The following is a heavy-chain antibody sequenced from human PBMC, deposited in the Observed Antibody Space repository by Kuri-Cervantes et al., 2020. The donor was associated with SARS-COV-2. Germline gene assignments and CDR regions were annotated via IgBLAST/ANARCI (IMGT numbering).Heavy chain of an antibody. Sequence: GASLMISCAASGFTFSSYDMHWVRQATGKGLEWVSAIGTAGDTYYPGSVKGRFTISRDNAKNSLPLQMNSLRAEDTALYYCAKDRSSGWRPYYYLNVWAKGPS. J-gene: IGHJ6*03. CDR3: AKDRSSGWRPYYYLNV. CDR1: GFTFSSYD. D-gene: IGHD6-19*01. V-gene: IGHV3-13*04. CDR2: IGTAGDT.